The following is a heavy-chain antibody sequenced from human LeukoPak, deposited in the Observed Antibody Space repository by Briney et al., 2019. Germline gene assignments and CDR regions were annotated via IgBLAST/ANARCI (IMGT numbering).Heavy chain of an antibody. CDR1: GFTFSSYA. J-gene: IGHJ4*02. Sequence: PGGSLRLSCAASGFTFSSYAMSWVRQAPGKGLEWVSAISGSGGSPYYADSVQGRFTVSRDNTKNTLYVQMNSLRAEDTALYYCARDIYPDSSGTAFDSWGQGTLVTVS. CDR2: ISGSGGSP. V-gene: IGHV3-23*01. D-gene: IGHD3-22*01. CDR3: ARDIYPDSSGTAFDS.